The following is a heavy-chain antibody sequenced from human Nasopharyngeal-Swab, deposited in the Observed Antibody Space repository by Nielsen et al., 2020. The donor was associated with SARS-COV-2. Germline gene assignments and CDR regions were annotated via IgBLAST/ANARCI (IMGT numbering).Heavy chain of an antibody. J-gene: IGHJ4*02. V-gene: IGHV2-5*02. CDR1: GFSLSTSKAG. CDR2: LYWDDDN. Sequence: SGPTLVKPTQTLTLTCTFSGFSLSTSKAGVNWTRQPPGKALEWLALLYWDDDNRYSPSLKSRITITRDTSKNQVVLTMTNMDPVDTATYYCVHSSGWRLDYWGQGTLVTVSS. D-gene: IGHD6-19*01. CDR3: VHSSGWRLDY.